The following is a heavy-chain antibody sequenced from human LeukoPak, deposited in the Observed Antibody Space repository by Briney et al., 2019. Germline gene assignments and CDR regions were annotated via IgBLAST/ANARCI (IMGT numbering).Heavy chain of an antibody. CDR3: AKRYIANTGPIDY. Sequence: GGSLRLSCAASGLTFSDYAMSWVRQAPGQGLEWVSGISGSAQRTYYADSVKGRFTIPRDNFKRTLYLEMNSLRAEDTAVYYCAKRYIANTGPIDYWGQGTLVTVSS. CDR2: ISGSAQRT. V-gene: IGHV3-23*01. CDR1: GLTFSDYA. D-gene: IGHD1-1*01. J-gene: IGHJ4*02.